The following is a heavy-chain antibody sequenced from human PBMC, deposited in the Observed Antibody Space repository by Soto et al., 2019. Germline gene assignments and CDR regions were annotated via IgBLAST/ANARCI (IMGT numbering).Heavy chain of an antibody. CDR2: IGRGGDT. CDR3: AKDGTTTGIHYYAMDV. D-gene: IGHD1-1*01. CDR1: GFTLTSYG. Sequence: PGGSLRLSCEVSGFTLTSYGMNWVRQAPDKGLEWVSTIGRGGDTYYADSVKGRFTISRDNSKNTLFLRMNSLRAEDTALYFCAKDGTTTGIHYYAMDVWGQGTTVTVSS. V-gene: IGHV3-23*01. J-gene: IGHJ6*02.